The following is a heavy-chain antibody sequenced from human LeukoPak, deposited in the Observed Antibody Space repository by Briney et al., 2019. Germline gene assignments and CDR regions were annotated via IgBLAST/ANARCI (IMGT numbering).Heavy chain of an antibody. V-gene: IGHV4-34*01. J-gene: IGHJ6*02. D-gene: IGHD5-18*01. CDR2: INHSGST. Sequence: PSETLSLTCAVYGGSFSGYYWSWIRQPPGKGLEWIGEINHSGSTNYNPSLKSRVTISVDTSKNQFSLKLSSVTAADTAVYYCARVTLSWIQLWYGMDVWGQGTTVTVSS. CDR3: ARVTLSWIQLWYGMDV. CDR1: GGSFSGYY.